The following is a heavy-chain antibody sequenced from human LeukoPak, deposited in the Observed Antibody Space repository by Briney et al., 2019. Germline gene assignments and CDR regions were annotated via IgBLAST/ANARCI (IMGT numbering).Heavy chain of an antibody. CDR1: GFTFSRYS. D-gene: IGHD1-14*01. Sequence: GGSLRLSCAGSGFTFSRYSMNWVRQPLGKGLEWLSYINNAGNITYYAANVKGRFTVSRDNAKNSLYLHLNSLTAGDTGVYYCATKNPGDNWGQGTLVTVSS. CDR3: ATKNPGDN. CDR2: INNAGNIT. J-gene: IGHJ4*02. V-gene: IGHV3-48*01.